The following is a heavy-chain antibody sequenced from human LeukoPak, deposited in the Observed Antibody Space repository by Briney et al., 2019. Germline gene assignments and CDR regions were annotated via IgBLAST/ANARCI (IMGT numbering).Heavy chain of an antibody. J-gene: IGHJ4*02. Sequence: GGSLRLSCAASGFTFSDLYMSWIRQAPGKGLEWVSYIGGGGYTIYYADSVKGRFTISRDNAKNSLYLQMNSLRAEDTAVYYCAGVGGNSDHDYWGQGTLVTVSS. CDR3: AGVGGNSDHDY. V-gene: IGHV3-11*01. D-gene: IGHD4-23*01. CDR1: GFTFSDLY. CDR2: IGGGGYTI.